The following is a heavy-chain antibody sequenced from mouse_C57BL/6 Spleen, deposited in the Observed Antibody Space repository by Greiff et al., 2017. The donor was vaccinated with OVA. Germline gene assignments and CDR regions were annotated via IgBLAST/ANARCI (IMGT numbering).Heavy chain of an antibody. CDR3: AVPPTVVDWYFDV. Sequence: VQLKQSVAELVRPGASVKLSCTASGFNIKNTYMHWVKQRPEQGLEWIGRIDPANGNTKYAPKFQGKATITADTSSNTAYLQLSSLTSEDTAIYYCAVPPTVVDWYFDVWGTGTTVTVSS. J-gene: IGHJ1*03. V-gene: IGHV14-3*01. CDR1: GFNIKNTY. CDR2: IDPANGNT. D-gene: IGHD1-1*01.